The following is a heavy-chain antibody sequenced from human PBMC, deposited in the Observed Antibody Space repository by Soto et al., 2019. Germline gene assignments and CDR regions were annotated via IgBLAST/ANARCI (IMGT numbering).Heavy chain of an antibody. CDR1: GFTFSNFG. CDR3: AGGSGSYYV. J-gene: IGHJ4*02. D-gene: IGHD1-26*01. Sequence: QVQVVESGGGVVHPAKSLRLSCAASGFTFSNFGMHWVRQAPGKGLEWVAVISNDGTSENYAQSVKGRFTISRDNSKNTLYRQMNSLRAEDTAVYYCAGGSGSYYVWGQGTLVTVSS. V-gene: IGHV3-30*03. CDR2: ISNDGTSE.